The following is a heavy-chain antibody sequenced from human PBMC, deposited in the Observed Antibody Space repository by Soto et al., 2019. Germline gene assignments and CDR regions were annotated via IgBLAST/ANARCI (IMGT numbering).Heavy chain of an antibody. J-gene: IGHJ4*02. V-gene: IGHV1-46*01. CDR3: VRDRFGYGDSGH. D-gene: IGHD4-17*01. CDR1: GYTFTTYY. CDR2: INPSDGRT. Sequence: QVFLVQSGAEVKKPGASVKVSCKTSGYTFTTYYMHWVRQAPGQGLEWMGVINPSDGRTYSAQKFHCRVTMPRDTSTSKGYLELSSLRADDSAMYYCVRDRFGYGDSGHRGQGTPVTVSS.